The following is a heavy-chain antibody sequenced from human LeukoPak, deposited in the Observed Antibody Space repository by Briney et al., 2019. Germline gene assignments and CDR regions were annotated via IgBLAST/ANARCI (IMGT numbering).Heavy chain of an antibody. CDR2: INPDGNDI. CDR1: GFTFSSHW. D-gene: IGHD6-19*01. Sequence: GGSLRLSCAASGFTFSSHWMAWVRQPPGKGLEWVAIINPDGNDIHYADSLKGRFTISRDSAKNSVSLQMNSLRVEDTAVYYCARDSGWYRFDCWGHGTLVTVSS. J-gene: IGHJ4*01. CDR3: ARDSGWYRFDC. V-gene: IGHV3-7*01.